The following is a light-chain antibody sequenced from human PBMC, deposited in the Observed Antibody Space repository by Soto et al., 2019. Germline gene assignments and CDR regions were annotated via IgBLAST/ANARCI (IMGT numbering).Light chain of an antibody. CDR3: CSYAGRYPYV. J-gene: IGLJ1*01. CDR1: SSDIGAYDS. V-gene: IGLV2-14*01. CDR2: EVS. Sequence: QSVLTQPASVSGSPGQSITISCTGSSSDIGAYDSVSWYQQHPGKAPRLVIYEVSDRPSGVSNRFSGSKSGNTASLTISGLQAEDEADYYCCSYAGRYPYVFGTGTKVTVL.